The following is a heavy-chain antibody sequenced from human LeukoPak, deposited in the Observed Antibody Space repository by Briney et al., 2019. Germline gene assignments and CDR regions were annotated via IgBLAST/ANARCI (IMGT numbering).Heavy chain of an antibody. V-gene: IGHV4-31*11. J-gene: IGHJ6*03. D-gene: IGHD3-3*01. CDR1: GGSISSGGYY. Sequence: SETLSLTCAVSGGSISSGGYYWSWIRQHPGKGLEWIGYIYYSGSTYYNPSLKSRVTISVDTSKNQFSLKLSSVTAADTAVYFWARPLPFFGGAVGGKGTTVTVSS. CDR2: IYYSGST. CDR3: ARPLPFFGGAV.